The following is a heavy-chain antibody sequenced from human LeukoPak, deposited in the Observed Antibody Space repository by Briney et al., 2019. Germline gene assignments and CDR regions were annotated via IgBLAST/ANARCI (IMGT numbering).Heavy chain of an antibody. D-gene: IGHD3-22*01. Sequence: ASVKVSCTVSGYTITELSMHWVRQAPGKGLEWMGGFDPEDGETIYAQKFQGRVTMTEDTSTDTAYMELSSLRSEDTAVYYCATPYDYYDSSGYYFWGQGTLVTLPS. CDR1: GYTITELS. J-gene: IGHJ4*02. CDR2: FDPEDGET. V-gene: IGHV1-24*01. CDR3: ATPYDYYDSSGYYF.